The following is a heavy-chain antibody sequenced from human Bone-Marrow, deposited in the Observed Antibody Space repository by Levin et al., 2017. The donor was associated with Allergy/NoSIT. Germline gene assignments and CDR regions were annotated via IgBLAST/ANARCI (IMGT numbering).Heavy chain of an antibody. Sequence: NPGESLKISCKASGYRFAGYGVTWVRQAPGQGLEWLGWITGDRGHTNYAPEVQGRVTMTRDTSTFTAYMELAGLTSDDTAMYYCARIGETLGDYWGQGTRVTVSS. D-gene: IGHD3-10*01. J-gene: IGHJ4*02. CDR2: ITGDRGHT. CDR3: ARIGETLGDY. CDR1: GYRFAGYG. V-gene: IGHV1-18*01.